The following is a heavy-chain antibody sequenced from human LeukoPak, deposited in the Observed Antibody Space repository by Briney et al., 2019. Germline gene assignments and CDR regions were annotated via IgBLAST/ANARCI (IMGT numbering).Heavy chain of an antibody. D-gene: IGHD6-19*01. CDR2: TSSNGSRN. J-gene: IGHJ4*02. Sequence: PAESLSLTCSVSGFTFSNYALHWVRQAPGKGLECVSDTSSNGSRNYYADPVRGGFTIATATYKNLMYVQMSTLRVGDTAVYYCVRDPHSSGRYYFDYWRRGTLVSVPS. V-gene: IGHV3-64*05. CDR3: VRDPHSSGRYYFDY. CDR1: GFTFSNYA.